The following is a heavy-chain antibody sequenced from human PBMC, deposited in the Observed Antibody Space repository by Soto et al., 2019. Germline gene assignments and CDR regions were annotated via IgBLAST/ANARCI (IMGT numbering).Heavy chain of an antibody. CDR3: ARDRTSSGYYFDYSLDY. CDR2: MYHTGNA. CDR1: RGSLSGYY. J-gene: IGHJ4*02. D-gene: IGHD3-22*01. V-gene: IGHV4-59*01. Sequence: PSETLSLTCSVSRGSLSGYYLSCIRQPPGKGLEYIAYMYHTGNAKYNPSLQIRVTLSVDTSKNQFSLRLASVTAADTAVYYCARDRTSSGYYFDYSLDYWGQGTRGT.